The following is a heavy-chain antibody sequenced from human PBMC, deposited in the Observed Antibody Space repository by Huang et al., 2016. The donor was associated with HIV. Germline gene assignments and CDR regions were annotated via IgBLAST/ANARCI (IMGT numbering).Heavy chain of an antibody. J-gene: IGHJ4*02. D-gene: IGHD3-10*01. Sequence: QLQLQESGPGLVKPSATLSLTCTVSGGSIRSDNYYWGWIRQPPGKGLEGIGSIYYSGSTYYNPSLKSRVTITVDTSKNQFSLKMRSVTAADTAVYYCARLPGSITMIRGVITDPYWGQGTLVTVSS. CDR3: ARLPGSITMIRGVITDPY. CDR1: GGSIRSDNYY. CDR2: IYYSGST. V-gene: IGHV4-39*01.